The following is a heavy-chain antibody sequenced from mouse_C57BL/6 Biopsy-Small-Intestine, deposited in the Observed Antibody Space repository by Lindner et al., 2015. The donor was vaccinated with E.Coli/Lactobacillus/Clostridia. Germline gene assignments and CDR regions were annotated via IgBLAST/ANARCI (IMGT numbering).Heavy chain of an antibody. J-gene: IGHJ4*01. CDR3: ARDTTVVAPGMDY. CDR1: GYAFSSYW. D-gene: IGHD1-1*01. Sequence: VQLQESGAELVKPGASVKISCKASGYAFSSYWMNWVKQRPGKGLEWIGQIYPGDGDTNYNGKFKGKATLTADKSSSTAYMQLSSLTSEDSAVYFCARDTTVVAPGMDYWGQGTSVTVSS. CDR2: IYPGDGDT. V-gene: IGHV1-80*01.